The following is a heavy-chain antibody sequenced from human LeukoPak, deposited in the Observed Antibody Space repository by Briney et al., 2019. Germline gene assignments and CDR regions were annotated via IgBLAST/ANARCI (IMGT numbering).Heavy chain of an antibody. V-gene: IGHV1-69*01. CDR3: ASCNIVVVPAAIPLYDGMDV. CDR1: GGTFSSYA. CDR2: IIPIFGTA. D-gene: IGHD2-2*01. Sequence: SVKVSCKASGGTFSSYAISWVRQAPGQGLEWMGGIIPIFGTANYAQKFQGRVTITADESTSTAYMELSSLRSEDTAVYYRASCNIVVVPAAIPLYDGMDVWGKGTTVTVSS. J-gene: IGHJ6*04.